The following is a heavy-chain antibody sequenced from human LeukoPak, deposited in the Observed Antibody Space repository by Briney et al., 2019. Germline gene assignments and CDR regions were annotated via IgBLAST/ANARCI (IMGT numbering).Heavy chain of an antibody. CDR3: GGSGSYYKLDC. J-gene: IGHJ4*02. Sequence: GGSLRLSCAASGFTFNNAWMSWVRQAPGKGLEWVGRIKSQTDGGTKDYAAPVKGRFTISRDDSKNTLYLQMNSLKTEDTAVYYCGGSGSYYKLDCWGQGTLVTVSS. CDR2: IKSQTDGGTK. D-gene: IGHD3-10*01. V-gene: IGHV3-15*01. CDR1: GFTFNNAW.